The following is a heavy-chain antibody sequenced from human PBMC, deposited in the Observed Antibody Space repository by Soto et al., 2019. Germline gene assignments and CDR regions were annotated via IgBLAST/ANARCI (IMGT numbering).Heavy chain of an antibody. CDR2: LTYAETEI. V-gene: IGHV3-30*18. Sequence: QVQLVESGGGVVQPGRSLILSCAASGFTFSDCGMHWVRQAPGKGLEWVAVLTYAETEIHYAYYVRGRFTISRHNSKNMVYLQMDSLRVEDTAVYYCVKEPSRGYWRTAAYWGQGTLITVSS. J-gene: IGHJ4*02. CDR1: GFTFSDCG. D-gene: IGHD6-25*01. CDR3: VKEPSRGYWRTAAY.